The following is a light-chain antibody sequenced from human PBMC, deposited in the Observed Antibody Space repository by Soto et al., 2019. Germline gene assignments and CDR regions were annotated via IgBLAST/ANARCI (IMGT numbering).Light chain of an antibody. Sequence: QSALTQPRSVSGSPGQSVTISCTGTSSDVGGYNYVSWYQQHPGKAPKLMIYDVSKRPSGVPDRFSGSKSGNTASLTISGLQAEDEADYYCCSYAGSTNFVLFGGGTKLTVL. CDR2: DVS. V-gene: IGLV2-11*01. J-gene: IGLJ3*02. CDR1: SSDVGGYNY. CDR3: CSYAGSTNFVL.